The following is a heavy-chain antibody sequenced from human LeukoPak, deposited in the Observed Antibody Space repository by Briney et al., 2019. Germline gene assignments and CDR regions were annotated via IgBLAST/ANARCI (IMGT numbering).Heavy chain of an antibody. V-gene: IGHV3-9*01. CDR3: ARVTMRAFDI. CDR1: GFTFDDYA. Sequence: GGSLRLSCAASGFTFDDYAMHWVRQAPGKGLEWVSGISWNSGSIGYADSVKGRFTISRDNAKNSLYLQMNSLRAEDTAVYYCARVTMRAFDIWGQGTMVTVSS. J-gene: IGHJ3*02. CDR2: ISWNSGSI. D-gene: IGHD2-2*01.